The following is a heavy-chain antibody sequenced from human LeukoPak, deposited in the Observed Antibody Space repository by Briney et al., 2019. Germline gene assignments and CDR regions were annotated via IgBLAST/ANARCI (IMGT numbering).Heavy chain of an antibody. J-gene: IGHJ4*02. Sequence: SETLSLTCTVSGYSISSGYYWGWIRQPPGKGLEWIGSIYHSGSTYYNPSLKSRVTISVDTSKNQFSLKLSSVTAADTAVYYCARSLIRDTAMSDFDYWGQGTLVTVSS. CDR2: IYHSGST. CDR1: GYSISSGYY. V-gene: IGHV4-38-2*02. D-gene: IGHD5-18*01. CDR3: ARSLIRDTAMSDFDY.